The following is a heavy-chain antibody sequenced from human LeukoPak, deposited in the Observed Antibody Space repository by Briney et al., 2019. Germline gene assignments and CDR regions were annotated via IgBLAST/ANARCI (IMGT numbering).Heavy chain of an antibody. J-gene: IGHJ4*02. CDR3: ATSLQVVVDY. V-gene: IGHV3-21*01. D-gene: IGHD6-6*01. CDR2: ISSGGSYI. Sequence: PGGSLTLSCAASGFTFSSYSMNWVRQAPGKGLEWVSSISSGGSYIYYVDSVKGRFTISRDNAKNALYLQMNSLRAGDTAVYYCATSLQVVVDYWGQGTLVSVST. CDR1: GFTFSSYS.